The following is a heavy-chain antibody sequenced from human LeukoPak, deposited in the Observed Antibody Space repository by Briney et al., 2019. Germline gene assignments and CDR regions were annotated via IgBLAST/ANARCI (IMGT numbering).Heavy chain of an antibody. V-gene: IGHV4-59*05. CDR3: AREVTTWFDP. Sequence: SETLSLTCAISGGSISSYYWSWIRQPPGKGLEWIGSIYYSGRTYYNPSLKSRVTISVDTSKNQCSLKLSSVTAADTAVYYCAREVTTWFDPWGQGTLVTVSS. D-gene: IGHD4-17*01. J-gene: IGHJ5*02. CDR1: GGSISSYY. CDR2: IYYSGRT.